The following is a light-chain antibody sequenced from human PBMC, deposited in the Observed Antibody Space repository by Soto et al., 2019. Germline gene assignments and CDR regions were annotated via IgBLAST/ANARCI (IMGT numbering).Light chain of an antibody. CDR1: SSDVGNYNY. J-gene: IGLJ2*01. Sequence: QSALTQPASVSGSPGQSITISCTGTSSDVGNYNYVSWFQQHPGKAPKLIIYEVTNRPSGVSDRFSGSKSGNTASLTISGLQAEDEADYYCNSYTDATTLIFGGGTK. V-gene: IGLV2-14*01. CDR3: NSYTDATTLI. CDR2: EVT.